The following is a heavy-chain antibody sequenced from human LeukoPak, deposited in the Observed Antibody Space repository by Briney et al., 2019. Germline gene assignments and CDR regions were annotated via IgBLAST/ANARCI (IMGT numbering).Heavy chain of an antibody. D-gene: IGHD6-6*01. CDR1: GFTFSSYS. CDR3: AKGRRIAARPTFDY. CDR2: ISSSSSYI. J-gene: IGHJ4*02. Sequence: GGSLRLSCAASGFTFSSYSMNWVRQAPGKGLEWVSSISSSSSYIYYADSVKGRFTISRDNSKNTLYLQMNSLRAEDTAVYYCAKGRRIAARPTFDYWGQGTLVTVSS. V-gene: IGHV3-21*04.